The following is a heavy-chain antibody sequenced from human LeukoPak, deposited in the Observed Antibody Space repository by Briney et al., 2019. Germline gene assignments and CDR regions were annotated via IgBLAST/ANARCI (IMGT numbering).Heavy chain of an antibody. CDR1: GITLSNYG. J-gene: IGHJ4*02. CDR2: ISDSGGRT. D-gene: IGHD3-10*01. CDR3: AKRGVVIRVFLVGFHKEAYYFDS. V-gene: IGHV3-23*01. Sequence: GGSLRLSCAVSGITLSNYGMSWVRQAPGKGLAWVAGISDSGGRTNYADSVKGRFTISRDIPKNTLYLQMNSLRAEDTAVYFCAKRGVVIRVFLVGFHKEAYYFDSWGQGALVTVSS.